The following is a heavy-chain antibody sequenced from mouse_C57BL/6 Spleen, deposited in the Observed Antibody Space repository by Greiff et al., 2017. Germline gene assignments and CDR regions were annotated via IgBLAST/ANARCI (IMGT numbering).Heavy chain of an antibody. V-gene: IGHV1-50*01. CDR2: IDPSDSYT. CDR3: ARQLRLRNAMDD. D-gene: IGHD3-2*02. J-gene: IGHJ4*01. CDR1: GSTFTSYW. Sequence: QVQLQQPGAELVKPGASVKLSCKASGSTFTSYWMQWVKQRPGQGLEWIGEIDPSDSYTNYNQKFKGKATLTVDTSSSTAYMQLSSLTSADSAVYYCARQLRLRNAMDDWGQGTSVTVSS.